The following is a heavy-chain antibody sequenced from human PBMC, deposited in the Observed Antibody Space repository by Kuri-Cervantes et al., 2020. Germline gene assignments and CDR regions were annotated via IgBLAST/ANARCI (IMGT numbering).Heavy chain of an antibody. CDR2: IYHSGST. J-gene: IGHJ3*02. CDR1: GGSISSYY. CDR3: ARGPLRSYPHAFDI. Sequence: ESLKISCTVSGGSISSYYWSWIRQPPGKGLERIGEIYHSGSTNYNPSLKSRVTISVDKSKNQFSLKLSSVTAADTAVYYCARGPLRSYPHAFDIWGQGTMVTVSS. V-gene: IGHV4-59*12.